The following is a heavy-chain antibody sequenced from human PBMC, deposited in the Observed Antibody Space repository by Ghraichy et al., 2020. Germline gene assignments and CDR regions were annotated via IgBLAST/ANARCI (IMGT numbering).Heavy chain of an antibody. J-gene: IGHJ6*03. Sequence: GGSLRLSCAASGFTVSSNYMSWVRQAPGKGLEWVSVIYSGGSTYYADSVKGRFTISRDNSKNTLYLQMNSLRAEDTAVYYCARVLRYFDWLLGGEGYYYYMDVWGKGTTVTVSS. D-gene: IGHD3-9*01. V-gene: IGHV3-53*01. CDR3: ARVLRYFDWLLGGEGYYYYMDV. CDR1: GFTVSSNY. CDR2: IYSGGST.